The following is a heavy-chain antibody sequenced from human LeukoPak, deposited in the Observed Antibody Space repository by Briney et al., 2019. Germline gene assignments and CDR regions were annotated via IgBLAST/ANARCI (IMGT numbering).Heavy chain of an antibody. CDR1: GFTLSTYG. CDR2: IPSDGSND. V-gene: IGHV3-30*18. J-gene: IGHJ4*02. CDR3: AKPQVTANWYHFHY. Sequence: GMSLRLSCAASGFTLSTYGMHWVRQAPGKGLEWVAVIPSDGSNDFYADSVKGRFTISRDGSKNTLYLQMNSLRPDDTAVYFCAKPQVTANWYHFHYWGQGPLVTVSS. D-gene: IGHD2-21*02.